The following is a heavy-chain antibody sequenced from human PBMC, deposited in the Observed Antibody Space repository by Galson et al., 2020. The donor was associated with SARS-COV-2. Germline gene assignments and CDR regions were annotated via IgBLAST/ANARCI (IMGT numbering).Heavy chain of an antibody. D-gene: IGHD1-1*01. CDR3: AKDLGTGSGINFHYYYMDG. V-gene: IGHV3-23*01. Sequence: GGSLRLSCAASGFAFTFYGMNWVRQAPGKGLEWVSAISGSGDSTYYADSVKGRFTISRDNSKNTLYLQMNSLRAEDTAEYYCAKDLGTGSGINFHYYYMDGWGKGTTVTVSS. J-gene: IGHJ6*03. CDR1: GFAFTFYG. CDR2: ISGSGDST.